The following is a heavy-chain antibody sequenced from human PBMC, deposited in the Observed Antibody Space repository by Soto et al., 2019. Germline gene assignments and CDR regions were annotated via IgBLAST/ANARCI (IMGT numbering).Heavy chain of an antibody. J-gene: IGHJ3*02. CDR3: AREVGEVDYSSSSDAFDI. Sequence: QVQLQESGPGLVKPSQNLSLTCSVSGGSISSGDYYWSWIRQSPGKGLEWIAYIYYSGIIYYNPYLKSRVTMSRDTSKNQFFLNLDSVTAAATAMYYCAREVGEVDYSSSSDAFDIWGQGTMVTVSS. CDR2: IYYSGII. V-gene: IGHV4-30-4*01. D-gene: IGHD6-6*01. CDR1: GGSISSGDYY.